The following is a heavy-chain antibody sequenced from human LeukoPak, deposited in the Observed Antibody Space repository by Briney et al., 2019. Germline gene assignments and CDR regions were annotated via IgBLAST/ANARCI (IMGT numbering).Heavy chain of an antibody. Sequence: PGGSLRLSCAASGFTVTTNYMSWVRQAPGKGLEWVSVLYNDGTTYYAESVKGRFTISRDNPRNTLYLQMNSLRAEDTAVYYCPRVGSSWSALGYFDYWGQGTLVTVSS. CDR2: LYNDGTT. D-gene: IGHD3-3*01. CDR1: GFTVTTNY. CDR3: PRVGSSWSALGYFDY. J-gene: IGHJ4*02. V-gene: IGHV3-53*01.